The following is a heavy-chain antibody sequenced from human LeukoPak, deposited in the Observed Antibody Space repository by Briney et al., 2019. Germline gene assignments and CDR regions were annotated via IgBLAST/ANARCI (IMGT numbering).Heavy chain of an antibody. V-gene: IGHV4-59*01. J-gene: IGHJ4*02. CDR1: GGSISPYY. Sequence: PSETLSLTCTVSGGSISPYYWSWIRQPPGKGLEWLGYIYYSGNTEYKPSLKSRVAMSVDTSKNQFSLRLSSVTAADTAVYYCARSTGSTMFIDYWGQGTRVTVSS. CDR2: IYYSGNT. D-gene: IGHD3-10*02. CDR3: ARSTGSTMFIDY.